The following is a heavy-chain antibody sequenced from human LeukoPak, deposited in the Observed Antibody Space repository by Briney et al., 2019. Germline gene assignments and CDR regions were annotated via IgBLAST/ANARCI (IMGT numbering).Heavy chain of an antibody. CDR3: ARGRSSWYGDYYYGMDV. J-gene: IGHJ6*02. V-gene: IGHV3-30*04. CDR2: ISYDGSNK. D-gene: IGHD6-13*01. Sequence: GGSLRLSCAASGFTFSSYAMHWVRQAPGKGLEWVAVISYDGSNKYYADSVKGRFTISRDNAKNSLYLQMNSLRAEDTAVYYCARGRSSWYGDYYYGMDVWGQGTTVTVSS. CDR1: GFTFSSYA.